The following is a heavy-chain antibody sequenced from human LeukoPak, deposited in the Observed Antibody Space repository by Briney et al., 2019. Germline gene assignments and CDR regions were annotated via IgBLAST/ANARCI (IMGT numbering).Heavy chain of an antibody. V-gene: IGHV3-23*01. CDR3: AKDHVLAPWTPFDY. CDR2: ISGSGGST. J-gene: IGHJ4*02. Sequence: PGGSLRLSCAASGFTFSSYAMSWVREAPGKGLEWVSAISGSGGSTYYADSVKGRFTISRDNSKNTLYLQMNSLRAEDTAVYYCAKDHVLAPWTPFDYWGQGTLVTVSS. CDR1: GFTFSSYA. D-gene: IGHD3-10*02.